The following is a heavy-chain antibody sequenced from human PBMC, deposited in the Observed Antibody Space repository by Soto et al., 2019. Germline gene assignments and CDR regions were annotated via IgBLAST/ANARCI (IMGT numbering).Heavy chain of an antibody. V-gene: IGHV3-21*01. D-gene: IGHD3-3*01. CDR1: GFTFSSYS. CDR2: ISSSSSYI. J-gene: IGHJ6*02. CDR3: ARIFTIFGVAARGMDV. Sequence: PGGSLRLSCAASGFTFSSYSMNWVRQAPGKGLEWVSSISSSSSYIYYADSVKGRFTISRDNAKNSLYLQMNSLRAEDTAVYYCARIFTIFGVAARGMDVWGQGTTVTVSS.